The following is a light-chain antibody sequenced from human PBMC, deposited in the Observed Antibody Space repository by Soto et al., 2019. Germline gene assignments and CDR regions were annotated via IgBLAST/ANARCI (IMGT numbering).Light chain of an antibody. CDR2: AAY. J-gene: IGKJ4*01. Sequence: DIQLTQSPSFLSASVGDRVTITCRASQGISSYLAWYQQKPGKAPELLIYAAYSLQSGVPSRFSGSGSGTEFTLTISSLQPEDFATYYCQQVNSYPLTFGGGTKVEIK. CDR3: QQVNSYPLT. V-gene: IGKV1-9*01. CDR1: QGISSY.